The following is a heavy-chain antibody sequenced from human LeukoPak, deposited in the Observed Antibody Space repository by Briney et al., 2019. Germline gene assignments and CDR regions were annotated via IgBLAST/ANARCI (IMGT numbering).Heavy chain of an antibody. CDR3: ARATDIHSEPGEPLDY. V-gene: IGHV3-7*04. CDR1: GFTITGYW. CDR2: IKKDGSDN. J-gene: IGHJ4*02. D-gene: IGHD3-9*01. Sequence: GGSLTLSCAASGFTITGYWMTWVRHAPAQGLEWVANIKKDGSDNYYVNSVIGRLTISSYNAENSLFFQMISLRAEDTAVYYCARATDIHSEPGEPLDYWGQGTLVTVYS.